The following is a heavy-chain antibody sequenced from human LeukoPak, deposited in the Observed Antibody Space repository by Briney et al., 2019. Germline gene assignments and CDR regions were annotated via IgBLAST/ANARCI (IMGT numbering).Heavy chain of an antibody. CDR3: ARDLTDFGSGIFYDH. J-gene: IGHJ4*02. CDR1: GGSISSGGYS. D-gene: IGHD3-10*01. Sequence: SETLSLTCTVSGGSISSGGYSWSWIRQHPGKGLEWIGYIYYSGSTYYNPSLKSRVTISVDTSKNQFSLKLSSVTAEDTAVYYCARDLTDFGSGIFYDHWGQGALVTVS. CDR2: IYYSGST. V-gene: IGHV4-31*03.